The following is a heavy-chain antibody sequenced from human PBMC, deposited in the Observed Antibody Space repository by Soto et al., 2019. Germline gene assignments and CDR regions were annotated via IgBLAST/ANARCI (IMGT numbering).Heavy chain of an antibody. CDR2: ISYDGSNK. CDR1: GFTFSSYA. D-gene: IGHD6-13*01. CDR3: ARVERGDSSSWTFYYYYYGMDV. J-gene: IGHJ6*02. Sequence: QPGGSLRLSCAASGFTFSSYAMHWVRQAPGKGLEWVAVISYDGSNKYYADSVKGRFTISRDNSKNTLYLQMNSLRAEDTAVYYCARVERGDSSSWTFYYYYYGMDVWGQGTTVTVSS. V-gene: IGHV3-30-3*01.